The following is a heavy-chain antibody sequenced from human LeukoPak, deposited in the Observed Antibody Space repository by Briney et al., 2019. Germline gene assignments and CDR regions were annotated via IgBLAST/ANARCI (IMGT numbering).Heavy chain of an antibody. CDR3: ARDGHYDILTGYFQD. D-gene: IGHD3-9*01. J-gene: IGHJ1*01. CDR1: GFTFTDYY. CDR2: ITNSGTTI. Sequence: GGSLRLSCEASGFTFTDYYMSWIRQAPGKGLEWVSYITNSGTTIYYADSVKGRFTISRDNAKNSLYLQMNSLRAEDTAVYYCARDGHYDILTGYFQDWGQGTLVTVSS. V-gene: IGHV3-11*01.